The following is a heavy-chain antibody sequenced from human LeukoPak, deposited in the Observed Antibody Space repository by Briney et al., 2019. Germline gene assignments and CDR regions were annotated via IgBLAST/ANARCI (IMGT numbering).Heavy chain of an antibody. J-gene: IGHJ6*02. CDR2: INSDGSST. V-gene: IGHV3-74*01. Sequence: GGSLRLSCAASGFTFSSAWMHWVRQTPGKGLVWVSRINSDGSSTNYADSVKGRFTISRDNAKNMVNLQMNSVRAEDTAIYYCTRDYSYAMAVWGQGTTVTVSS. D-gene: IGHD2-21*01. CDR1: GFTFSSAW. CDR3: TRDYSYAMAV.